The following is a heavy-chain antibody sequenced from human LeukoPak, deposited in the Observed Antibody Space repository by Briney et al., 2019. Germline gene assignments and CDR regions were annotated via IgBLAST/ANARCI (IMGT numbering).Heavy chain of an antibody. V-gene: IGHV7-4-1*02. CDR2: INTNTGNP. D-gene: IGHD3-22*01. CDR3: ARDDSNGGIDY. Sequence: ASVKVSCKASGYTFTSYAMNWVRQAPGQGPEWMGWINTNTGNPTYAQDLPGRIVFSLDTSVSTAYLQISSLKAKDTAVYYCARDDSNGGIDYWGQGTLVTVSS. J-gene: IGHJ4*02. CDR1: GYTFTSYA.